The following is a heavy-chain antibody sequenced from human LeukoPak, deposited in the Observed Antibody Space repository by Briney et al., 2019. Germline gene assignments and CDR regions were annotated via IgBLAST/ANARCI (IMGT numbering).Heavy chain of an antibody. Sequence: GGSLRLSCAASGFTFSDHHMDWVRQAPGQGLEWVGRARNKASSYTTEYAASVKGRFTTSRDDSKNTLYLQMNSLKTEDTAVYYCTRVGGGNDCDYWGQGTLVTVSS. V-gene: IGHV3-72*01. CDR2: ARNKASSYTT. D-gene: IGHD5-12*01. J-gene: IGHJ4*02. CDR1: GFTFSDHH. CDR3: TRVGGGNDCDY.